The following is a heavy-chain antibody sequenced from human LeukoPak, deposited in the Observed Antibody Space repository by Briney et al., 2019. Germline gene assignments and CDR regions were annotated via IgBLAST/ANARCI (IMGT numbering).Heavy chain of an antibody. V-gene: IGHV1-46*01. Sequence: ASVKVSCKASGYTFTSYYMHWVRQAPGQGLEWMGIINPSGGSTSYAQKFQGRVTMTRDTSTSTVYMELSSLRSDDTAVYYCARGQSITIFGVVEYYFDYWGQGTLVTVSS. CDR2: INPSGGST. J-gene: IGHJ4*02. CDR3: ARGQSITIFGVVEYYFDY. D-gene: IGHD3-3*01. CDR1: GYTFTSYY.